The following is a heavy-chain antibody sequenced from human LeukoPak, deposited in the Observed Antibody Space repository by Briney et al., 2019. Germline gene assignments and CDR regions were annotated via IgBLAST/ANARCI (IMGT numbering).Heavy chain of an antibody. CDR2: IIPIFGTA. Sequence: SVKVSCKASGGTFSSYAISWVRQAPGQGLEWMGGIIPIFGTANYAQKFQGRVTITTDESTSTAYMELSSLRFEDTAVYYCARDLSHDYSNYDPLRGFDYWGQGTLVTVSS. D-gene: IGHD4-11*01. V-gene: IGHV1-69*05. CDR3: ARDLSHDYSNYDPLRGFDY. J-gene: IGHJ4*02. CDR1: GGTFSSYA.